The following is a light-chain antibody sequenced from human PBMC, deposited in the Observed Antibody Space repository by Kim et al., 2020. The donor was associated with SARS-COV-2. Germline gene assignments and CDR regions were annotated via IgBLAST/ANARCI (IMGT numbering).Light chain of an antibody. Sequence: DIQMTQSPSSVSASIGDRVTITCRASQDISSWLAWYQQKPGEAPKLLIYAASSLQRGVPSRFSGSGSGTEFTLTITSLQPEDFATYHCQQANRFPLTFGGGTKVDIK. CDR1: QDISSW. CDR2: AAS. V-gene: IGKV1-12*01. CDR3: QQANRFPLT. J-gene: IGKJ4*01.